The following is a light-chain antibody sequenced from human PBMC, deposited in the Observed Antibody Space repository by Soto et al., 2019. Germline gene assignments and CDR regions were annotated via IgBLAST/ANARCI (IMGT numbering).Light chain of an antibody. J-gene: IGLJ1*01. CDR1: SGDIGNYNY. CDR3: ASYRSANTLVV. CDR2: DVT. V-gene: IGLV2-14*01. Sequence: QSVRTQPPYASGSPGQSITISCTGTSGDIGNYNYVSWYQHHPGKAPKLMIYDVTSRPSWVSDRFSGSKSGMTTSLTISGLQPEDESDYFCASYRSANTLVVFGTGSKVTVL.